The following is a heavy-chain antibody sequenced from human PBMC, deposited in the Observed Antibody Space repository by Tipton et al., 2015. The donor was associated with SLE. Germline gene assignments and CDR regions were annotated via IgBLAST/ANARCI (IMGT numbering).Heavy chain of an antibody. Sequence: TLSLTCTVSGDSISNGDDYWSWIRQPPGKGLEWIGNIYYGGGTYYNPSLESRVTISIDTSKNQFSLRLTSMTPADTALYYCARARRTTSSHFDYWGQGTLVTVS. CDR2: IYYGGGT. D-gene: IGHD1-14*01. V-gene: IGHV4-31*03. J-gene: IGHJ4*02. CDR3: ARARRTTSSHFDY. CDR1: GDSISNGDDY.